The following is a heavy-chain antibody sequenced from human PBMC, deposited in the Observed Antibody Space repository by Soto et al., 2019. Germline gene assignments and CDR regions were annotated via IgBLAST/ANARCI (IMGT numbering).Heavy chain of an antibody. CDR3: ARGDLRELLGFDY. CDR1: GGSISSGDYY. CDR2: IYYSGST. Sequence: NPSETLSLTCTVSGGSISSGDYYWSWIRQPPGKGLEWIGYIYYSGSTYYNPSLKSRVTISVDTSKNRFPLKLSSVTAADTAVYYCARGDLRELLGFDYWGQGTLVTVSS. V-gene: IGHV4-30-4*01. J-gene: IGHJ4*02. D-gene: IGHD1-26*01.